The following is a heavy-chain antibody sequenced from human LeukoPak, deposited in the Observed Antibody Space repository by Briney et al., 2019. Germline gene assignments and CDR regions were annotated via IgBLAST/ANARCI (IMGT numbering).Heavy chain of an antibody. Sequence: ASVKVSCKASGYTFTGYYMHWVRQAPGQGLEWMGRINPNSGGTNYAQKFQGRVTMTRDTSISTAYMELSRLRSDDTAVYYCARGAQEGRGMDVWGQGTTVTVSS. CDR3: ARGAQEGRGMDV. CDR2: INPNSGGT. CDR1: GYTFTGYY. J-gene: IGHJ6*02. V-gene: IGHV1-2*06.